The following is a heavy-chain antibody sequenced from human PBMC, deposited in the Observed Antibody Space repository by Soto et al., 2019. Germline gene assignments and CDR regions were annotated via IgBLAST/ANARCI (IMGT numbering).Heavy chain of an antibody. D-gene: IGHD6-13*01. CDR3: ARHSPGEQQLANFDY. CDR1: GYSFTSYW. Sequence: GESLKISCKGSGYSFTSYWIGWVRQMPGKGLEWMGIIYPGDSDTRYSPSFQGQVTISADKSISTAYLQWSSLKASDTAMYYCARHSPGEQQLANFDYWGQGTLVTVSS. V-gene: IGHV5-51*01. J-gene: IGHJ4*02. CDR2: IYPGDSDT.